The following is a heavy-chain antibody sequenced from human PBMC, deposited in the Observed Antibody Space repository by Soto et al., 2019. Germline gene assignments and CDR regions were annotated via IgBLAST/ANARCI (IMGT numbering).Heavy chain of an antibody. CDR3: ALGRDFFGS. CDR1: GRSINTNCHS. CDR2: IYYDGST. Sequence: SETLSLTCIVSGRSINTNCHSWTWIRQPPGKALEWVGYIYYDGSTYYNPSLKSRVTISMDRSQNQFSLTLDSVTAADTAVYYCALGRDFFGSWGQGTVVTVSS. D-gene: IGHD1-26*01. J-gene: IGHJ4*02. V-gene: IGHV4-30-2*01.